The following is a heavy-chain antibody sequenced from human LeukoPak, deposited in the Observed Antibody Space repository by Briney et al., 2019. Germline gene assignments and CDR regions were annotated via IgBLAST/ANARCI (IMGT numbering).Heavy chain of an antibody. D-gene: IGHD2-21*01. CDR1: GFTFSSYA. V-gene: IGHV3-30-3*01. Sequence: PGGSLRLSCAASGFTFSSYAMHWVRQAPGKGLEWVAVISYDGSNKYYADSVKGRFTISRDNSKNTLYLQMNSLRPQDTAVYFCVRGDWYFESWGQGTLVTVSS. CDR3: VRGDWYFES. J-gene: IGHJ4*02. CDR2: ISYDGSNK.